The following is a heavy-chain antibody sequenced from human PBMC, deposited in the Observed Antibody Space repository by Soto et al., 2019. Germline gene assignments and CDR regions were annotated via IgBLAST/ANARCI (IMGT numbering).Heavy chain of an antibody. CDR2: ISGYNGDT. CDR1: GYTFTTYG. J-gene: IGHJ5*02. V-gene: IGHV1-18*01. CDR3: AMSRTDGYNNGENWFDP. D-gene: IGHD4-4*01. Sequence: QVQLVQSGAVVKKPGTSVKVSCKASGYTFTTYGISWVRQAPGQGLEWMGWISGYNGDTNYAQKVQGRVTMTIDKPTSTAYMELRSLRSDDAAVFYCAMSRTDGYNNGENWFDPWGQGTLVTVSS.